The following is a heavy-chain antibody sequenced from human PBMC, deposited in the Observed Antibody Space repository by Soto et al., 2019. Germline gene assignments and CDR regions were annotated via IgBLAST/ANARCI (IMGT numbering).Heavy chain of an antibody. D-gene: IGHD2-2*01. J-gene: IGHJ6*03. CDR2: IRIRPNGYTT. CDR1: GFTFSDYY. CDR3: SRGMVPAANGGYYYYMDV. V-gene: IGHV3-72*01. Sequence: PGGSLRLSCAASGFTFSDYYMDWVRQAPGKGLEWVGRIRIRPNGYTTEYAASVQGRLTISRDDSMNSLYLQMNSLKTEDTAVYYCSRGMVPAANGGYYYYMDVWGKGTTVTVSS.